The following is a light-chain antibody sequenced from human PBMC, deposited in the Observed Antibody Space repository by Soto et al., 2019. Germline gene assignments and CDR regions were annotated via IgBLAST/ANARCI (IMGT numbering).Light chain of an antibody. CDR3: AAWDDSLNDRV. V-gene: IGLV1-44*01. Sequence: QSVLTQPPSASGTPGQRVTISCSGSNSNIGSNTVNWYQQLPGTAPKLLIYYDNLRPSGVPDRISGSKSGTSASLAISGLQSDDEADYYCAAWDDSLNDRVFGTGTKVNVL. J-gene: IGLJ1*01. CDR1: NSNIGSNT. CDR2: YDN.